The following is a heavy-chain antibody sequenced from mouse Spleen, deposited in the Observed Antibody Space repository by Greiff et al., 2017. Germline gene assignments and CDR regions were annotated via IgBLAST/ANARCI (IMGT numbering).Heavy chain of an antibody. J-gene: IGHJ4*01. CDR3: ARYLTAYYAMDY. V-gene: IGHV7-3*01. CDR2: IRNKANGYTT. CDR1: GFTFTDYY. D-gene: IGHD4-1*01. Sequence: EVNVVESGGGLVQPGGSLSLSCAASGFTFTDYYMSWVRQPPGKALEWLGFIRNKANGYTTEYSASVKGRFTISRDNSQSILYLQMNALRAEDSATYYCARYLTAYYAMDYWGQGTSVTVSS.